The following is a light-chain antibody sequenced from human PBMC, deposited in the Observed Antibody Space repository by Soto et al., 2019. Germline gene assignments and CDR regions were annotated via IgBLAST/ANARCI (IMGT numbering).Light chain of an antibody. Sequence: QSVLTQPPSVSGAPGQRVTISCTGRSSNIGAGYDVHWYQQLPGTAPKLLIYGNSNRPSGVPDRFSGSKSGTSASLAITGLQAEDEAYYCQSYDSSLSGSVFGGGTKLTVL. CDR1: SSNIGAGYD. J-gene: IGLJ3*02. V-gene: IGLV1-40*01. CDR3: QSYDSSLSGSV. CDR2: GNS.